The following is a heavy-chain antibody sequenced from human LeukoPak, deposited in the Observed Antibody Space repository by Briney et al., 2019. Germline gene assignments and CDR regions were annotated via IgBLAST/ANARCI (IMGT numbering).Heavy chain of an antibody. CDR3: AKGYIIAGRQWYLDL. Sequence: GGSLRLSCAASGFTFSSYAMSWVRQAPGKGLEWVSAISGSGGSTYYADSVKGRFTISRDNSKNTLYPQMNSLRAKDAAVYYCAKGYIIAGRQWYLDLWGRGTLVGVSS. D-gene: IGHD6-13*01. CDR1: GFTFSSYA. V-gene: IGHV3-23*01. CDR2: ISGSGGST. J-gene: IGHJ2*01.